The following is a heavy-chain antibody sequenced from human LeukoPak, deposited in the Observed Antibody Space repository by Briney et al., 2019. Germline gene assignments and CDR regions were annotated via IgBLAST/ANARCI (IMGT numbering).Heavy chain of an antibody. V-gene: IGHV1-2*04. CDR1: GYTFTGYY. D-gene: IGHD3-22*01. CDR3: ARDWGHYYDSSGYQLDY. CDR2: INPNSGGT. J-gene: IGHJ4*02. Sequence: GASVKVSCKASGYTFTGYYMHWVRQAPGQGLEWMGWINPNSGGTNYAQKFQGWVTMTRDTSISTAYMELSRLRSDDTAVYYRARDWGHYYDSSGYQLDYWGQGTLVTVSS.